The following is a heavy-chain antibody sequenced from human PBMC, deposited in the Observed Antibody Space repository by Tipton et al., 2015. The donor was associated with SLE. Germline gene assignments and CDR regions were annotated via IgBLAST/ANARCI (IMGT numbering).Heavy chain of an antibody. CDR2: INHSGST. Sequence: LRLSCAVYGGSFSGYYWSWIRQPPGKGLEWIGEINHSGSTNYNPSLKSRVTISVDTSKNQFSLKLSSVTAADTAVYYCARDVGTTVTSWGQGTLVTVSS. J-gene: IGHJ4*02. CDR1: GGSFSGYY. D-gene: IGHD4-11*01. CDR3: ARDVGTTVTS. V-gene: IGHV4-34*01.